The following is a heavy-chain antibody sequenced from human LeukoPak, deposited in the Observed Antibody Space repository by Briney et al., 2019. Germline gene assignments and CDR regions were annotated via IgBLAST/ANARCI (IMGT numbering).Heavy chain of an antibody. CDR2: ISGSGGST. J-gene: IGHJ4*02. CDR3: AKDRGVVVVPAFDY. CDR1: GFTFSSYA. D-gene: IGHD2-2*01. Sequence: TGGSLRLSCAASGFTFSSYAMSWVRQAPGKRLEWVSAISGSGGSTYYADSVKGRFTISRDNSKNTLYLQMNSLRAEDTAVYYCAKDRGVVVVPAFDYWGQGTLVTVSS. V-gene: IGHV3-23*01.